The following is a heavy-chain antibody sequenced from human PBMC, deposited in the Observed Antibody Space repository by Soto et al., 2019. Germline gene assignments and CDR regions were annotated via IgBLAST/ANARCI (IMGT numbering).Heavy chain of an antibody. J-gene: IGHJ6*02. Sequence: GGSLRLSCAASGFTFSSYDMHWVRQATGKGLEWVSVIGTAGDTYYPGSVKGRFTISRENAKNSLYLQMNSLRAEDTAVYCGERGGIAVAGMVGGYYYYYGMDVWGQGTTVTVSS. D-gene: IGHD6-19*01. CDR2: IGTAGDT. V-gene: IGHV3-13*01. CDR3: ERGGIAVAGMVGGYYYYYGMDV. CDR1: GFTFSSYD.